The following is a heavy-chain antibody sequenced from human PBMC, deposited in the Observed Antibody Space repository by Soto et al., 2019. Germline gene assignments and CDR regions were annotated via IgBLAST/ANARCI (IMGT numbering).Heavy chain of an antibody. Sequence: QVQLVQSGAEVKKPGSSVKVSCKASGGTFSSYAISWVRQAPGQGIEWMGGIITIFGTANYAQKFQGRVTITADESTRTAYMELSSLRSEDKAVYYCERVPHYGAGHYFDYWGQGTLVTVSS. J-gene: IGHJ4*02. V-gene: IGHV1-69*01. D-gene: IGHD3-10*01. CDR1: GGTFSSYA. CDR2: IITIFGTA. CDR3: ERVPHYGAGHYFDY.